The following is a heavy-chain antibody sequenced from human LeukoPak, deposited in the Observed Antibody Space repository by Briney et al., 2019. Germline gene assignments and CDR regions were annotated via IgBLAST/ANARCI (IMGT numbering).Heavy chain of an antibody. CDR1: GFTFSSYS. CDR2: ISSSSSYI. J-gene: IGHJ4*02. V-gene: IGHV3-21*01. Sequence: PGRSLRLSCAASGFTFSSYSMNWVRQAPGKGLEWVSSISSSSSYIYYADSVKGRFTISRDNAKNSLYLQMNSLRAEDTAVYYCARDRRGYYDSSGSGYWGQGTLVTVSS. CDR3: ARDRRGYYDSSGSGY. D-gene: IGHD3-22*01.